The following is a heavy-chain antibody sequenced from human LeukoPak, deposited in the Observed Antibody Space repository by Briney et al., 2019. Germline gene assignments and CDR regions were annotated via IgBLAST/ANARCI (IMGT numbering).Heavy chain of an antibody. Sequence: GESLKSSSKVSGYIFISCSVSWVRQMPGKGLEWMGAIYPYDSEIRYSPSFQGQVTISADKSISTAYLQWSSLKASDTAMYYCARPNWARRYFDNWGQGTLVTVSS. CDR3: ARPNWARRYFDN. D-gene: IGHD7-27*01. V-gene: IGHV5-51*01. CDR2: IYPYDSEI. J-gene: IGHJ4*02. CDR1: GYIFISCS.